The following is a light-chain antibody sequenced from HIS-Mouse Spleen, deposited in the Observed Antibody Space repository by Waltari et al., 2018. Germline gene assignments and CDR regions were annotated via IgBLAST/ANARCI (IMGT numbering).Light chain of an antibody. CDR1: SSDVGGSNY. CDR2: DVS. Sequence: QSALTQPRSVSGSPGQSVTISCTGTSSDVGGSNYVSWYQQHPGKAPKLMIYDVSKRPSGVPDRFSGSKSGNTASLTISGLQAEDEADYYCCSYAGSYIPVIFGGGTKLTVL. V-gene: IGLV2-11*01. CDR3: CSYAGSYIPVI. J-gene: IGLJ2*01.